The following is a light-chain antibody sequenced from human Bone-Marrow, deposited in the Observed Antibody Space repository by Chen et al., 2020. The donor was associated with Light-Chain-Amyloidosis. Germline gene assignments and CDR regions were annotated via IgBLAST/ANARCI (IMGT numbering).Light chain of an antibody. J-gene: IGKJ4*01. Sequence: DFQMTQSPSSLSASVGDRVTITCRASQGISKYLAWYQQKPGKVPKLLISATSTLQSGVPSRFSGNGFGTDFALTISSLQPEDVATYYCQKYNNAPLTFGGGTKVEIK. CDR1: QGISKY. V-gene: IGKV1-27*01. CDR2: ATS. CDR3: QKYNNAPLT.